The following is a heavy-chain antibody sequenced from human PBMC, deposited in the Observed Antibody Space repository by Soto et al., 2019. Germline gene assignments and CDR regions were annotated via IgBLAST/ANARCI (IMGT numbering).Heavy chain of an antibody. CDR2: IYFGGST. D-gene: IGHD3-3*01. V-gene: IGHV4-39*01. CDR1: GVSIISSDFF. Sequence: HLQLQESGPGLVRPSATLSLTCTVSGVSIISSDFFWGWIRQPPGKGPERIGGIYFGGSTFYNPSLKRRVTISVDAYEDQSSLTLDSAAAAESAVCFCESHTRSFAYCFNGMDIWGHGTAVNVSS. J-gene: IGHJ6*02. CDR3: ESHTRSFAYCFNGMDI.